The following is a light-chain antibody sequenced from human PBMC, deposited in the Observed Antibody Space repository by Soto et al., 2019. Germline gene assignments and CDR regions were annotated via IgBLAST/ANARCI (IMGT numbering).Light chain of an antibody. CDR2: KAS. Sequence: TQSPGTLSASLGDRVTITCRASQSIGDSLAWYQQRPGKAPKLLIYKASTLEGGVPSRFSGSGSGTEFTLTISSLQPDDFATYYCQQYNSYSWTFGQGTKVDI. CDR1: QSIGDS. V-gene: IGKV1-5*03. J-gene: IGKJ1*01. CDR3: QQYNSYSWT.